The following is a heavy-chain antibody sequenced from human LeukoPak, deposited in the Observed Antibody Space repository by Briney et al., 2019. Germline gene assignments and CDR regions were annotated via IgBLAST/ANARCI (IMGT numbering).Heavy chain of an antibody. D-gene: IGHD6-19*01. CDR2: ISSSSSYI. V-gene: IGHV3-21*01. CDR3: ARASSGWYYFDS. J-gene: IGHJ4*02. CDR1: GFTFSSYS. Sequence: GSLRLSCAASGFTFSSYSMNWVRQAPGKGLEWVSSISSSSSYIYYADSVKGRFTISRDNAKNSLYLQMNSLRAEDTAVYYCARASSGWYYFDSWGQGTLVTVSS.